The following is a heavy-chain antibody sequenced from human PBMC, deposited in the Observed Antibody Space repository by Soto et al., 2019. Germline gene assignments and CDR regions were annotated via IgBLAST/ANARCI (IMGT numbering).Heavy chain of an antibody. CDR1: GFTFRSYS. CDR3: ARDWASSEPPQGTDY. CDR2: ISSSSSYI. J-gene: IGHJ4*02. Sequence: PGGSLRLCCAACGFTFRSYSMNWVRQDPGKGLEWVSSISSSSSYIYYADSVKGRFTISRDNAKNSLYLQMNSLRAEDTAVYYCARDWASSEPPQGTDYWGQGTLVTVSS. D-gene: IGHD1-1*01. V-gene: IGHV3-21*01.